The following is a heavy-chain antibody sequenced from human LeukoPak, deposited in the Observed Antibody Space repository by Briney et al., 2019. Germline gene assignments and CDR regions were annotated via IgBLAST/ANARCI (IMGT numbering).Heavy chain of an antibody. Sequence: PGGSLRLSCAASGFTFSNYSMNWVRQAPGKGLEWVSSISSSSSYIYYADSVKGRFTISRDNAKNSLYLQMNSLRAEDTAVYYCARGPHSSSWSNWFDPWGQGALVTVSS. D-gene: IGHD6-13*01. CDR2: ISSSSSYI. CDR3: ARGPHSSSWSNWFDP. V-gene: IGHV3-21*01. J-gene: IGHJ5*02. CDR1: GFTFSNYS.